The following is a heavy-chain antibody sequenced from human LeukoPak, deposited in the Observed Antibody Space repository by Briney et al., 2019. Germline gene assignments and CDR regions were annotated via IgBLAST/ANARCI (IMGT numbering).Heavy chain of an antibody. CDR1: GYTFTGYY. Sequence: ASVKVSCKASGYTFTGYYMHWVRQAPGQGLEWMGWINPNSGGTNYAQKLQGRVTMTTDTSTSTAYMELRSLRSDDTAVYYCARVRIAAAGTKADFDYWGQGTLVTVSS. D-gene: IGHD6-13*01. CDR3: ARVRIAAAGTKADFDY. J-gene: IGHJ4*02. CDR2: INPNSGGT. V-gene: IGHV1-2*02.